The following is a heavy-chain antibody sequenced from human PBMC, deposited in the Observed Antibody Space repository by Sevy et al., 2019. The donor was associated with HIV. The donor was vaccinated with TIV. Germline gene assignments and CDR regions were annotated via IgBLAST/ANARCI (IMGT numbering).Heavy chain of an antibody. Sequence: SETLSLTCTVSGDSINTYYWSWIRQPPGKGLEWIGYVSHSGNTNYNPSLKSRVSMSVDTSTNQFSLKVKSVTAADTAVYYCTRLRWDLVVVPGATPGCYFDSWGQGTLVTVSS. V-gene: IGHV4-59*08. D-gene: IGHD2-2*02. J-gene: IGHJ4*02. CDR3: TRLRWDLVVVPGATPGCYFDS. CDR1: GDSINTYY. CDR2: VSHSGNT.